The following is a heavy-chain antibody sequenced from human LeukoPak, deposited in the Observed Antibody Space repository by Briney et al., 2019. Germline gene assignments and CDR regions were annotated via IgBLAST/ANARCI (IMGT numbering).Heavy chain of an antibody. V-gene: IGHV4-34*01. D-gene: IGHD3-22*01. CDR2: INHSGST. CDR1: GGSMSGYY. CDR3: ARGPHTGVNYYDSSGYYY. Sequence: SETLSLTCTVSGGSMSGYYWSWIRQPPGKGLEWIGEINHSGSTNYNPSLKSRVTISVDTSKNQFSLKLSSVTAADTAVYYCARGPHTGVNYYDSSGYYYWGQGTLVTVSS. J-gene: IGHJ4*02.